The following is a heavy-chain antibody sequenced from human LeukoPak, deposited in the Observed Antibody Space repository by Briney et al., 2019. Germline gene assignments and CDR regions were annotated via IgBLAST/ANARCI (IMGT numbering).Heavy chain of an antibody. Sequence: APVKVSFKGSGYPPTEISMHWVRPAPGKGVEWMGGFNPEDGETIYAQKFQGRVTMTEDTSTDTAYMELSSPRSEDTAVYYCATRWGSSWTHWGQGTLVTVSS. J-gene: IGHJ4*02. D-gene: IGHD3-16*01. CDR1: GYPPTEIS. V-gene: IGHV1-24*01. CDR3: ATRWGSSWTH. CDR2: FNPEDGET.